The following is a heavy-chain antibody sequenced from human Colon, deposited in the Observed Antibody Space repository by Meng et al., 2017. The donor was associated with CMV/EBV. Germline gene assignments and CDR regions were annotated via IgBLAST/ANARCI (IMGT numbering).Heavy chain of an antibody. CDR3: ARDRSEAIDY. CDR2: INSDGSST. CDR1: GITFRTYW. V-gene: IGHV3-74*01. J-gene: IGHJ4*02. Sequence: GGSLRLSCVVSGITFRTYWMYWVRQVPGRGLVWVSHINSDGSSTNYADSVKGRFTISRDNAKNSLYLQMNSLRAEDTAVYYCARDRSEAIDYWGQGTLVTVSS.